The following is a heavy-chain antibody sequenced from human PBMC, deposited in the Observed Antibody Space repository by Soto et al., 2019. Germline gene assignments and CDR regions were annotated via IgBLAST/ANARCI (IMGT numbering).Heavy chain of an antibody. Sequence: SETLSLTCTVSGGSISSSSYYWGWIRQPPGKGLEWIGSIYYSGSTYYNPSLKSRVTISVDTSRNQFSLKLSSVTAADTAVYYSARHNAQNRYDFWSGYLNWFDPWGQGTLVTVPQ. CDR2: IYYSGST. CDR1: GGSISSSSYY. V-gene: IGHV4-39*01. D-gene: IGHD3-3*01. J-gene: IGHJ5*02. CDR3: ARHNAQNRYDFWSGYLNWFDP.